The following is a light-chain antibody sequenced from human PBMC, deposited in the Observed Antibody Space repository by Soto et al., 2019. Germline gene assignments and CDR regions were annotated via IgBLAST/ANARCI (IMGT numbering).Light chain of an antibody. CDR3: TQHNNWPPLT. J-gene: IGKJ4*01. V-gene: IGKV3-15*01. CDR1: QSVSSS. Sequence: IVMTQAPATLSMSPGDRATLSCRASQSVSSSLAWYQQIPGQAPRLLIYDASTRATGIPARFGGSGSGTKFTLTISSLQFEDFAVYYCTQHNNWPPLTFGGGTEVAIK. CDR2: DAS.